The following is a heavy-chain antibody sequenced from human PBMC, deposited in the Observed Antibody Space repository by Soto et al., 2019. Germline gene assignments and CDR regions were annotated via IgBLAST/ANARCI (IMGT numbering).Heavy chain of an antibody. CDR1: GFTFSSYG. D-gene: IGHD1-26*01. CDR2: ISYDGSNK. CDR3: AKDVVVGATTGLGDYYYYYGMDV. J-gene: IGHJ6*02. Sequence: QVQLVESGGGVVQPGRSLRLSCAASGFTFSSYGMLWVRQAPGKGLEWVAVISYDGSNKYYADSVKGRFTISRDNSKNTLYLQMNSLRAEDTAVYNCAKDVVVGATTGLGDYYYYYGMDVWGQGTTVTVSS. V-gene: IGHV3-30*18.